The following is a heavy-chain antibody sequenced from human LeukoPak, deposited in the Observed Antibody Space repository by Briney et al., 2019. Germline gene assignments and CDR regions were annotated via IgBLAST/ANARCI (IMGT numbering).Heavy chain of an antibody. CDR3: AKDQGGGYGFDP. CDR2: IWYDGSNK. D-gene: IGHD1-26*01. V-gene: IGHV3-33*06. J-gene: IGHJ5*02. Sequence: GGSLRLSCAASGLSFSSHGMHWVRQAPGKGLEWVAVIWYDGSNKYYADSVKGRFTISRDNSKNTLYLQMNSLRAEDTAVYYCAKDQGGGYGFDPWGQGTLVTVSS. CDR1: GLSFSSHG.